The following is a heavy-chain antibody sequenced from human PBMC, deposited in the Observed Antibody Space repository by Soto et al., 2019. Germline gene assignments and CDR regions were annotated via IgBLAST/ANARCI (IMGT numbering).Heavy chain of an antibody. CDR3: ARGTIVVVPAASGYYYYGMDV. Sequence: PSETLSLTCTVSGGSISSYYWSWIRQPAGKGLEWIGRIYTSGSTNYNPSLKSRVTMSLDTSKNQFSLKLSSVTAADTAVYYCARGTIVVVPAASGYYYYGMDVWGQGTTVTVSS. V-gene: IGHV4-4*07. CDR2: IYTSGST. D-gene: IGHD2-2*01. J-gene: IGHJ6*02. CDR1: GGSISSYY.